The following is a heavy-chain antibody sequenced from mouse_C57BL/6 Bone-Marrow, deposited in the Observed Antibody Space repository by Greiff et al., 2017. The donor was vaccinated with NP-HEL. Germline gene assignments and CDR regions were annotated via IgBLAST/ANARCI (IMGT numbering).Heavy chain of an antibody. CDR3: ARSLLFFWDY. V-gene: IGHV1-50*01. CDR1: GYTFTSYW. CDR2: IDPSDSYT. J-gene: IGHJ2*01. Sequence: QVQLQQPGAELVKPGASVKLSCKASGYTFTSYWMQWVKQRPGQGLEWIGEIDPSDSYTNYNQKFKGKATLTVDTSSSTAYMQLSSLTSEDSAVYYCARSLLFFWDYWGQGTTLTVSS. D-gene: IGHD1-1*02.